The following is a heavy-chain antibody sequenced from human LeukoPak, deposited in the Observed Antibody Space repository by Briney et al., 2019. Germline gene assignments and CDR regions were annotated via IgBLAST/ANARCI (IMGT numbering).Heavy chain of an antibody. Sequence: GGSLSLSCLASGFTFSSYAMSWVRQAPGEGLEWVSAFSGCGGSTYYEDSVKGRITISRVKCKNTLYLQMNSLRAEDTAVYYCAKEIVVVPAAIGHDAFDIWGQGTMVTVSS. D-gene: IGHD2-2*01. CDR2: FSGCGGST. CDR1: GFTFSSYA. V-gene: IGHV3-23*01. CDR3: AKEIVVVPAAIGHDAFDI. J-gene: IGHJ3*02.